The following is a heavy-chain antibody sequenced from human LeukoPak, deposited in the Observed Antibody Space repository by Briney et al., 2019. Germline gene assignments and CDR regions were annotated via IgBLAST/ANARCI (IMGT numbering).Heavy chain of an antibody. Sequence: ASVKVSCKASGGTFSSYAISWVRQDPGQGLEWMGGIIPIFGTANYAQKFQGRVTITTDESTSTAYMELSSLRSEDTAVYYCARSPGLALNWYFDLWGRGTLVTVSS. CDR2: IIPIFGTA. V-gene: IGHV1-69*05. D-gene: IGHD2-15*01. J-gene: IGHJ2*01. CDR3: ARSPGLALNWYFDL. CDR1: GGTFSSYA.